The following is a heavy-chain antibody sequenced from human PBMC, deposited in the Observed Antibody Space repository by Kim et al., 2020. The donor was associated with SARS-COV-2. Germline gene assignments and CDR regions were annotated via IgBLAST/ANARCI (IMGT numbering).Heavy chain of an antibody. CDR3: ARKGVVVVPAAPLVRYYGMDV. D-gene: IGHD2-2*01. V-gene: IGHV3-33*01. CDR1: GFTFSSYG. J-gene: IGHJ6*02. Sequence: GGSLRLSCAASGFTFSSYGMHWVRQAPGKGLEWVAVIWYDGSNKYYADSVKGRFTISRDNSKNTLYLQMNSLRAEDTAVYYCARKGVVVVPAAPLVRYYGMDVWGQGTTVTVSS. CDR2: IWYDGSNK.